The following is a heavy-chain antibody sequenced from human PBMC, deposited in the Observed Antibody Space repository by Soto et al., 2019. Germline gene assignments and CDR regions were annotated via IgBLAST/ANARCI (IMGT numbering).Heavy chain of an antibody. CDR1: GYTFTNYG. CDR2: ISAYNGNT. Sequence: ASVKVSCKASGYTFTNYGISWVRQAPGQGLEWMGWISAYNGNTNYAQKLQGRVTMTTDTSTSTAYMELRSLRSDDTAVYYCARGGERAGTQDYYYYGMDVWGQGTTVTVSS. D-gene: IGHD6-13*01. CDR3: ARGGERAGTQDYYYYGMDV. J-gene: IGHJ6*02. V-gene: IGHV1-18*01.